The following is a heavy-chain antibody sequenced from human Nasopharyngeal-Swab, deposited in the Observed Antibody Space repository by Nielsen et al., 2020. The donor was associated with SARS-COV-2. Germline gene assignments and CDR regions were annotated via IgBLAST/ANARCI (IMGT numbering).Heavy chain of an antibody. V-gene: IGHV3-66*01. CDR1: GFSVTNNY. J-gene: IGHJ6*02. D-gene: IGHD2-15*01. CDR2: IFGGGSI. CDR3: ARDKLPGGYYYYYGMDV. Sequence: GGSLRLSRAASGFSVTNNYMSWVRQAPGKGLEWVSVIFGGGSIYYADSVKGRFTISRDNSKNTIYLQMNSLRAEDTAVYYCARDKLPGGYYYYYGMDVWGQGTTVTVSS.